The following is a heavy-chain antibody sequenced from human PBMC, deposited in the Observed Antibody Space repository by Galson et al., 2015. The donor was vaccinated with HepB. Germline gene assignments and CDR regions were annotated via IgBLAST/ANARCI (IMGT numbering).Heavy chain of an antibody. CDR3: ARSARGDYSYYYYMDI. D-gene: IGHD4-17*01. CDR2: IKEDGSET. V-gene: IGHV3-7*01. J-gene: IGHJ6*03. CDR1: GSTFGSYW. Sequence: SLRLSCAASGSTFGSYWMSWVRQAPGKGLEWVADIKEDGSETHYVDSVKGRFTISRDNAKNSLYLQMNSLRVEDAAVYYCARSARGDYSYYYYMDIWGKGTTVTVSS.